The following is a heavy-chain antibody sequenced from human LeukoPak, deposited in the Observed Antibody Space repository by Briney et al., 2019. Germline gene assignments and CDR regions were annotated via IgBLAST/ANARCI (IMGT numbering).Heavy chain of an antibody. J-gene: IGHJ4*02. CDR2: ISASGSST. V-gene: IGHV3-23*01. D-gene: IGHD6-19*01. CDR1: GFTFSTYA. CDR3: VKGGWLDY. Sequence: PGGSLTLPCAASGFTFSTYAMSWVRQAPGKGLGWVSVISASGSSTYYADSVKSRFTISRDELNNTLYLQMNGLRAEDSAVYHCVKGGWLDYWGQGTLVTVSS.